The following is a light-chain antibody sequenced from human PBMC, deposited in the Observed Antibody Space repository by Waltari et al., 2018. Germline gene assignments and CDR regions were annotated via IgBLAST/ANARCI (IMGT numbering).Light chain of an antibody. CDR1: SSDVGSYNL. V-gene: IGLV2-23*01. CDR3: CSYAGSSTLV. CDR2: EGN. J-gene: IGLJ2*01. Sequence: QSALTQPASVSGSPGQSITISCTGTSSDVGSYNLVSWYQHHPGKAPKLMIYEGNKRPSGVSNRFSGSKSGNTASLAISWLQAEDEADYYCCSYAGSSTLVFGGGTKLTVL.